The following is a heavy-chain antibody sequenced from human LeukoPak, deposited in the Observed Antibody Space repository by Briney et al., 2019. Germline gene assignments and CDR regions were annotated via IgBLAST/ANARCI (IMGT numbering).Heavy chain of an antibody. J-gene: IGHJ4*02. CDR2: IYTSGST. CDR3: ARDRNYYDGSGSPLYFDC. V-gene: IGHV4-4*07. D-gene: IGHD3-22*01. Sequence: SETLSLTCTVSGGSISSYYWSWIRQPAGKGLEWIGRIYTSGSTNYNPSLKSRVTMSVDTSKDQFSLKLSSVTAADTAVYYCARDRNYYDGSGSPLYFDCWGQGTLDTVSS. CDR1: GGSISSYY.